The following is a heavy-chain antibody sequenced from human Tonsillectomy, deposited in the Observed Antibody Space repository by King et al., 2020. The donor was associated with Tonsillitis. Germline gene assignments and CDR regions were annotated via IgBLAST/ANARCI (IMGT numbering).Heavy chain of an antibody. J-gene: IGHJ6*02. CDR3: AREPERRGYYYGMDV. V-gene: IGHV3-30*04. CDR2: ISYDGSIK. CDR1: GFTFRNYA. Sequence: VQLVESGGGVVQPGRSLRLSCAASGFTFRNYAIHWVHQTPGKGLEWVAIISYDGSIKYYADSVTGRFTISRDNSKDTLYLQMSSLRAEDTAVYYCAREPERRGYYYGMDVWGQGTTVTVSS. D-gene: IGHD1-14*01.